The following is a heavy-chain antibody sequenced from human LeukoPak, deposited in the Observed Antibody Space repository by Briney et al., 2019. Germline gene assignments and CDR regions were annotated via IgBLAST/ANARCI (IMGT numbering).Heavy chain of an antibody. D-gene: IGHD6-13*01. CDR2: INPNSGGT. CDR3: AREIKEPGIQAANFDY. Sequence: ASVKVSCKASGYTFTAYYMHWARQAPGQGLEWMGWINPNSGGTNYAQKFQGRVTMTRDTSISTAYMELSRLRSDDTAVYYCAREIKEPGIQAANFDYWGQGTLVTVSS. V-gene: IGHV1-2*02. J-gene: IGHJ4*02. CDR1: GYTFTAYY.